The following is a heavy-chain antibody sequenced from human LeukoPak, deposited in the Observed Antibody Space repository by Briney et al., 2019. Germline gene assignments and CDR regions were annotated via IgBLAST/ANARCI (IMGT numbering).Heavy chain of an antibody. V-gene: IGHV3-20*04. D-gene: IGHD3-22*01. CDR2: ISRNGGSA. CDR3: ARSITMMNL. J-gene: IGHJ4*02. CDR1: GYSISSVYY. Sequence: ETLSLTCTVSGYSISSVYYWGWIRQPPGKGLEWVSGISRNGGSAGYADSVKGRFTITRDNAKNSLYLQMNSLRAEDTALYYCARSITMMNLWGQGTLVTVSS.